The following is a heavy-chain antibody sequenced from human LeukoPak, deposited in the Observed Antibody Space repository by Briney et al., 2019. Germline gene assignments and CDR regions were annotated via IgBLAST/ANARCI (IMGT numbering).Heavy chain of an antibody. Sequence: EASVKVSCKASGYTFTSYAMHWVRQAPGQRLEWMGWINAGNGNTKYSQKFQGRVTITRDTSASTAYMELSSLRSEDTAVYYCARGPSVLLWFGPRYYFDYWGQGTLVTVSS. CDR2: INAGNGNT. CDR1: GYTFTSYA. V-gene: IGHV1-3*01. J-gene: IGHJ4*02. CDR3: ARGPSVLLWFGPRYYFDY. D-gene: IGHD3-10*01.